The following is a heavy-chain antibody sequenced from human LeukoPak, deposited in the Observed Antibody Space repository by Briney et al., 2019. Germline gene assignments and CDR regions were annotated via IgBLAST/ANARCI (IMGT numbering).Heavy chain of an antibody. CDR3: AKDQGITMVRGVIGYFDY. V-gene: IGHV3-23*01. J-gene: IGHJ4*02. CDR2: ISGSGGST. D-gene: IGHD3-10*01. CDR1: GFTFSSYA. Sequence: GGSLRLSCAASGFTFSSYAMSWVRQAPGKGLEWVSAISGSGGSTYYADSVKGRFTISRDNSKNTQYLQMNSLRAEDTAVYYCAKDQGITMVRGVIGYFDYWGQGTLVTVSS.